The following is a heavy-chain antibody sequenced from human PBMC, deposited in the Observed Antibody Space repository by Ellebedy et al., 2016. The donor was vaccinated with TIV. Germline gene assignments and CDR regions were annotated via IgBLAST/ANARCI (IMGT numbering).Heavy chain of an antibody. CDR1: GASFDTDF. J-gene: IGHJ6*02. Sequence: SQTLSLTCAVYGASFDTDFWTWIRQPPGKGLEWIGEINHSGSMDSYPSLRSRLTISVDTSKNQFSLKLNSVTAADTAVYYCARINIGGGVDVWGHGTTVIVSS. V-gene: IGHV4-34*01. CDR2: INHSGSM. CDR3: ARINIGGGVDV. D-gene: IGHD3-16*01.